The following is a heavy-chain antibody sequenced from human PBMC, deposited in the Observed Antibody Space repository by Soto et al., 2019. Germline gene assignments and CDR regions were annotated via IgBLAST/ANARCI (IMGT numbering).Heavy chain of an antibody. CDR1: GGTFSSYT. J-gene: IGHJ6*02. CDR3: AIGVVTADMRAYSGYDRRSGDYDGMDV. D-gene: IGHD5-12*01. V-gene: IGHV1-69*02. Sequence: QVQLVQSGAEVKKPGSSVKVSCKASGGTFSSYTISWVRQAPGQGLEWMGRIIPILVIANYAQKFQGRVTITADKSTSTAYMELSSRRYEDTAVYYCAIGVVTADMRAYSGYDRRSGDYDGMDVWGQGTTVTVSS. CDR2: IIPILVIA.